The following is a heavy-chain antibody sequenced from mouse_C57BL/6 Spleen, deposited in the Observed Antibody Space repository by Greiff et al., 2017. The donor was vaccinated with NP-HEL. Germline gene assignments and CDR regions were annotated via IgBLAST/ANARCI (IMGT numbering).Heavy chain of an antibody. J-gene: IGHJ2*01. CDR1: GYTFTSYW. CDR3: ARGRTMAHFDY. D-gene: IGHD1-1*02. Sequence: QVPLHPPGAELVMPGASVKLSCKASGYTFTSYWMHWVKQRPGQGLEWIGEIDPSDSYTNYNQKFKGKSTLTVDKSSSTAYMQLSSLTSEDSAVYYCARGRTMAHFDYWGQGTTLTVSS. CDR2: IDPSDSYT. V-gene: IGHV1-69*01.